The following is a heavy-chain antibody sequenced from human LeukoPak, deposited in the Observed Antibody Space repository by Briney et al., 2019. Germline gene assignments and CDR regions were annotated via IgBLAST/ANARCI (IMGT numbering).Heavy chain of an antibody. CDR1: DFTFNKDW. V-gene: IGHV3-15*07. CDR3: ITPLPYSAQ. Sequence: GGSLRLSCAASDFTFNKDWMNWVRQAPGKGLEWVGRIKPKTDGETTEYAAPVKGRFSISRDDSKNMLYLQMNSLKTEDTAVYYCITPLPYSAQGGQGTLVTVSS. D-gene: IGHD2-21*01. CDR2: IKPKTDGETT. J-gene: IGHJ4*02.